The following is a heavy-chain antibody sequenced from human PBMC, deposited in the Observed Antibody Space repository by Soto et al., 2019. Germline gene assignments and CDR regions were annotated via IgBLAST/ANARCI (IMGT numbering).Heavy chain of an antibody. V-gene: IGHV3-23*01. CDR3: ARGSTDSYPGSRIFDF. CDR2: ITDTGGDT. Sequence: LRLSCVASGIPFGSRAMSWVRQAPGEGLEWVSTITDTGGDTKYADSVRGRFTMSRDNSKKTLYLQMNSLRVEDSALYYCARGSTDSYPGSRIFDFWGRGTMVTVSS. J-gene: IGHJ4*02. D-gene: IGHD3-10*01. CDR1: GIPFGSRA.